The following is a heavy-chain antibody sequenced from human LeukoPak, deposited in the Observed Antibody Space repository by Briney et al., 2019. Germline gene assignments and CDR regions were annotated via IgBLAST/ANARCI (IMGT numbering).Heavy chain of an antibody. J-gene: IGHJ3*02. V-gene: IGHV1-2*06. D-gene: IGHD5-24*01. CDR1: GYTFTGYY. CDR3: ARVGDGLNDGFDI. Sequence: GPSVKVSCKASGYTFTGYYMNWVRQAPGQGLEWMGRINPNTGGTNYAQNFQGSVTMTRDTSITTVYMELSRLRSDDTAVYYCARVGDGLNDGFDIWGQGTMVTVSS. CDR2: INPNTGGT.